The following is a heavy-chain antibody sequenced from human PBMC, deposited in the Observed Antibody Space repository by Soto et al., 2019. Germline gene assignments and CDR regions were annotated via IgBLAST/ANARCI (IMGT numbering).Heavy chain of an antibody. V-gene: IGHV3-30-3*01. CDR2: ISYDGSNK. D-gene: IGHD6-19*01. J-gene: IGHJ6*02. Sequence: QVQLVESGGGVVQPGRSLRLSCAASGFTFSSYAMHWVRQAPGKGLEWVAVISYDGSNKYYADSVKGRFTISRDNSKNTLYLQMNSLRAEDTAVYYCARGEPRGGWPDYYYYGMDVWGQGTTVTVSS. CDR3: ARGEPRGGWPDYYYYGMDV. CDR1: GFTFSSYA.